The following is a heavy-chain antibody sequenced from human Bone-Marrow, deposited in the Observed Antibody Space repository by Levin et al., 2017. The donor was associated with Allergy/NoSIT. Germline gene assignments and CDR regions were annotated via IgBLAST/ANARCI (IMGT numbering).Heavy chain of an antibody. CDR3: ARTPNNFDWLLWSSFFDY. J-gene: IGHJ4*02. CDR2: ISYDGSNK. CDR1: GFTFSSYA. V-gene: IGHV3-30*04. D-gene: IGHD3-9*01. Sequence: GESLKISCAASGFTFSSYAMHWVRQAPGKGLEWVAVISYDGSNKYYADSVKGRFTISRDNSKNTLYLQMNSLRAEDTAVYYCARTPNNFDWLLWSSFFDYWGQGTLVTVSS.